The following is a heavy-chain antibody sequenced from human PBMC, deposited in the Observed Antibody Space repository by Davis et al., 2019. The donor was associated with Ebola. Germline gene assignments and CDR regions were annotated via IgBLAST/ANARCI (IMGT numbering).Heavy chain of an antibody. V-gene: IGHV1-8*01. J-gene: IGHJ4*02. CDR3: VKGDRQCSSSSCYNY. Sequence: AASVKVSCKASRYSFTNYDINWVRQATGQGLEWMGWMNPDSGNTGYAQKFQGRVTMTRTTSIGTAYMELSSLTSEDTAIYYCVKGDRQCSSSSCYNYWGQGTLVTVFS. CDR1: RYSFTNYD. D-gene: IGHD2-2*02. CDR2: MNPDSGNT.